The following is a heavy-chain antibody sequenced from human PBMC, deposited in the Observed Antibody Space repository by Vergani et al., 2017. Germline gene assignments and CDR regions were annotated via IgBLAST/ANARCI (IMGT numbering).Heavy chain of an antibody. V-gene: IGHV3-48*03. CDR2: ISSSGSTI. J-gene: IGHJ5*02. Sequence: EVQLVESGGGLVQPGGSLRLSCAASGFTFSSYEMNWVRQAPGKGLEWVSYISSSGSTIYYADSVKGRFTISRDNAKNSLYLQMNSLRAEDTAVYYCAKGVGSTVSWFDHWGQGTLVTVSS. D-gene: IGHD6-13*01. CDR3: AKGVGSTVSWFDH. CDR1: GFTFSSYE.